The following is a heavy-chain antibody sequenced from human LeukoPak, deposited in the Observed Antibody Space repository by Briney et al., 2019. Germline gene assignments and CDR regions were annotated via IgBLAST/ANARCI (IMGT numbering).Heavy chain of an antibody. CDR3: ARDYYDSSGYYYGFDY. J-gene: IGHJ4*02. V-gene: IGHV4-61*02. Sequence: SETLSLTCTVSGGSISSGSYYWSWIRQPAGKGLEWIGRIYTSGSTNYNPSLKSRVTISVDTSKNQFSLKLSSVPAADTAVYYCARDYYDSSGYYYGFDYWGQGTLVTVSS. D-gene: IGHD3-22*01. CDR2: IYTSGST. CDR1: GGSISSGSYY.